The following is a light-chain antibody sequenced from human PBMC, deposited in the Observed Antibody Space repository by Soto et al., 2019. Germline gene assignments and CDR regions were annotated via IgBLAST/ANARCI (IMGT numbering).Light chain of an antibody. V-gene: IGKV3-11*01. CDR3: QQRSNS. CDR2: DAS. CDR1: QSVSSSY. Sequence: IVLTQSARTLSLSPGERAPLFCRASQSVSSSYLAWYQQKPGQAPRLLIYDASNRATGIPARFSGSGSGTDFTLTISSLEPEDFAVYYCQQRSNSFGQGTRLEIK. J-gene: IGKJ5*01.